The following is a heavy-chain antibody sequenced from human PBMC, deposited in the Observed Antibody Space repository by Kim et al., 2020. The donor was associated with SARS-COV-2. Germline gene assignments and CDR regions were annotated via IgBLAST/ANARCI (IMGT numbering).Heavy chain of an antibody. CDR3: ARALTNGDPPEAFDI. CDR2: IYYSGST. V-gene: IGHV4-59*01. Sequence: SETLSLTCTVSGGSISSYYWSWIRQPPGKGLEWIGYIYYSGSTNYNPSLKSRVTISVDTSKNQFSLKLSSVTAADTAVYYCARALTNGDPPEAFDIWGQGTMVTVSS. D-gene: IGHD4-17*01. J-gene: IGHJ3*02. CDR1: GGSISSYY.